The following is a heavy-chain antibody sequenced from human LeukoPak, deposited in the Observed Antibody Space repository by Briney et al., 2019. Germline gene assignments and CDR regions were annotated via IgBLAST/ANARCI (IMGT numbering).Heavy chain of an antibody. CDR1: GGSFSGYY. J-gene: IGHJ4*02. D-gene: IGHD6-13*01. Sequence: PSETLSLTCAVYGGSFSGYYGSWIRQPPGKGLEWIGEIDHSGRTNSNASLKGRVTISVDTSKNQFSLRLSSVTAADTAVYYCARKSILVAGRKPYDYWDQGALVTVSS. CDR2: IDHSGRT. CDR3: ARKSILVAGRKPYDY. V-gene: IGHV4-34*01.